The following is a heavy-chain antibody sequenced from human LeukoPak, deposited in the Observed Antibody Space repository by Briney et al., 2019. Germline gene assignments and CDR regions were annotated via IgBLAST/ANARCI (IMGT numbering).Heavy chain of an antibody. CDR3: ARARIMTTVTTPLRY. CDR2: ISYDGSNK. J-gene: IGHJ4*02. CDR1: GFTFSSYA. V-gene: IGHV3-30-3*01. Sequence: GGSLRLSCAASGFTFSSYAMHWVRQAPGKGLEWVAVISYDGSNKYYADSVKGRFTISRDNSKNTLYLQMNSLRAEDTAVYYCARARIMTTVTTPLRYWGQGTLVTVSS. D-gene: IGHD4-17*01.